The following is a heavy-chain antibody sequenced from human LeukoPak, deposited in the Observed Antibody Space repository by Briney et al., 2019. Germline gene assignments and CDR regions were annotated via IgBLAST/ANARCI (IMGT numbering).Heavy chain of an antibody. Sequence: GRSLRLSCVASGFIFDDYAIHWVRQAPGKGLEWVSGISWNSGSIGYADSVKGRFTISRDNAKNSLYLQMYSLRTEDTALYYCARAIGVTCISTSCYSFDYWGQGTLVTVSS. CDR3: ARAIGVTCISTSCYSFDY. CDR1: GFIFDDYA. CDR2: ISWNSGSI. V-gene: IGHV3-9*01. J-gene: IGHJ4*02. D-gene: IGHD2-2*02.